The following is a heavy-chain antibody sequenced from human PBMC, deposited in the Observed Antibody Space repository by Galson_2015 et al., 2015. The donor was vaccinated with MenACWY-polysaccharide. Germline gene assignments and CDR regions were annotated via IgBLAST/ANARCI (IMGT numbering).Heavy chain of an antibody. J-gene: IGHJ5*02. Sequence: SLRLSCAASGFSFSNYWMTWVRQAPGKGLEGVANIKPDGSEKYYLDSLKGRFTISRDNAKNSLYLQMNSLRAEDTAVYYCTTDLNWGASWGQGTLVTVSS. V-gene: IGHV3-7*01. CDR2: IKPDGSEK. D-gene: IGHD3-16*01. CDR1: GFSFSNYW. CDR3: TTDLNWGAS.